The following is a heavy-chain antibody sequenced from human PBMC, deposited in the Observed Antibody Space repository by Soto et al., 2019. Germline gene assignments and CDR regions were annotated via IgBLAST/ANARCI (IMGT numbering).Heavy chain of an antibody. CDR3: ARKVVAATNWFDP. CDR2: INAGNGNT. J-gene: IGHJ5*02. V-gene: IGHV1-3*01. Sequence: GASVKVSCKASGYTFTSYAMHLVRQAPGQRLEWMGWINAGNGNTKYSQKFQGRVTITRDTSASTAYMELSSLRSEDTAVYYCARKVVAATNWFDPWGQGTLVTVSS. D-gene: IGHD2-15*01. CDR1: GYTFTSYA.